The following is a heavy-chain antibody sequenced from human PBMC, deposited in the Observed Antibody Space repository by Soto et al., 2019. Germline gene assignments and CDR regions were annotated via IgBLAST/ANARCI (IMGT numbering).Heavy chain of an antibody. D-gene: IGHD3-10*01. V-gene: IGHV4-31*03. CDR1: GGSISSGGYY. CDR2: IYYSGST. CDR3: AIRNGSGSYYVDY. J-gene: IGHJ4*02. Sequence: QVQLQESGPGLVKPSQTLSLTCTVSGGSISSGGYYWSWIRQHPGKGLEWIGYIYYSGSTYYNPSLKSRVTISVDTSKNQFSLKLSAVTAADTAVYYCAIRNGSGSYYVDYWGQGTLVTVSS.